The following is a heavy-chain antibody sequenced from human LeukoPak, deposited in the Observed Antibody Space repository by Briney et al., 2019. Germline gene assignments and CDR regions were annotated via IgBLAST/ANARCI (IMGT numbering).Heavy chain of an antibody. V-gene: IGHV3-33*01. CDR3: AREGHYYDILTGRLDY. J-gene: IGHJ4*02. D-gene: IGHD3-9*01. CDR2: IWYDGSNK. CDR1: GFTFSSCG. Sequence: PGRSLRLSCAASGFTFSSCGMHWVRQAPGKGLEWVAVIWYDGSNKYYADSVKGRFTISRDNSKNTLYLQMNSLRAEDTAVYYCAREGHYYDILTGRLDYWGQGTLVTVSS.